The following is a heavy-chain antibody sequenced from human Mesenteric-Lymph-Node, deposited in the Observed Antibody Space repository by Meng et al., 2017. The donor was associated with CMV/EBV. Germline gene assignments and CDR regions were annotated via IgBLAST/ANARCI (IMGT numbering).Heavy chain of an antibody. CDR3: GRDGYGSGTYYYGMDV. J-gene: IGHJ6*02. CDR2: ITPFNGNT. V-gene: IGHV1-45*02. Sequence: YTFTYRYLHWVRQAPGQALEWMGWITPFNGNTNYAQKFQDRVTMTTDTSTSTAYMELRSLRSDDTAVYYCGRDGYGSGTYYYGMDVWGQGTTVTVSS. D-gene: IGHD3-10*01. CDR1: YTFTYRY.